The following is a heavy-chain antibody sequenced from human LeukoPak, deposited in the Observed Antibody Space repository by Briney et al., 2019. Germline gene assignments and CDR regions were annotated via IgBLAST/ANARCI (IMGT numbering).Heavy chain of an antibody. D-gene: IGHD6-19*01. CDR2: ISWNSGSI. CDR3: AKDAEAVASYFDY. Sequence: GRSLRLSCAASGFTFDDYAMHWVRQAPGKGLEWVSGISWNSGSIGYADSVKGRFTISRDNAKNSLYLQMNSLRAEDTALYYCAKDAEAVASYFDYRGQGTLVTVSS. CDR1: GFTFDDYA. V-gene: IGHV3-9*01. J-gene: IGHJ4*02.